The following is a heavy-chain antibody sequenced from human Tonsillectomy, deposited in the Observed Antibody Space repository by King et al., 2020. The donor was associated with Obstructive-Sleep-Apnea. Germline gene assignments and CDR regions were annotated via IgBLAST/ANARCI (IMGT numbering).Heavy chain of an antibody. CDR2: INEDGSQR. J-gene: IGHJ5*02. CDR3: TGDRGWGWFDP. Sequence: VQLVESGGGLVQPGGSLRLSCAASGFAFHSYWMTWVRQAPGKGLEWVANINEDGSQRHYVDSVRGRFTISRDNAKNSVDLQMGSLRAEDTAVYYCTGDRGWGWFDPWGQGTLVTVSS. D-gene: IGHD3-10*01. CDR1: GFAFHSYW. V-gene: IGHV3-7*03.